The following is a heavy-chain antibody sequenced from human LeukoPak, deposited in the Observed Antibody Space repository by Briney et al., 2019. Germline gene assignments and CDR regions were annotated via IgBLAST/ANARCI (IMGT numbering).Heavy chain of an antibody. CDR2: INPNTGGT. CDR3: ARAGGGLDY. J-gene: IGHJ4*02. Sequence: ASVKDSCKASGYTFTEYFMHWVRQAPGQGLEWMGWINPNTGGTNYAQTFQGRVTMTRDTSLSTAYMELSRPRSEDTAVYYGARAGGGLDYWGEGTLVTVPS. V-gene: IGHV1-2*02. D-gene: IGHD3-16*01. CDR1: GYTFTEYF.